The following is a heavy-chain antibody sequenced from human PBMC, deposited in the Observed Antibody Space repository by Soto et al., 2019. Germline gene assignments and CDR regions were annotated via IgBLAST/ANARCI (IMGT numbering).Heavy chain of an antibody. D-gene: IGHD1-7*01. V-gene: IGHV4-31*03. CDR3: ARARYNWNYYFDY. CDR2: IYYSGRT. Sequence: QVQLQESGPGLVKPSQTLSLTCTVSGGSISSGGYYWSWIRQHPGTGLAWIGYIYYSGRTYYNPSLKSRVTISVDTSKNQFSLKLSSVTAADTAVYYCARARYNWNYYFDYWGQGTLVTVSS. J-gene: IGHJ4*02. CDR1: GGSISSGGYY.